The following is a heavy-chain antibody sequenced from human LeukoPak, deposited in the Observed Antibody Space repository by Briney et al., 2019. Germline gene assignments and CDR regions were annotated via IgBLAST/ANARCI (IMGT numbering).Heavy chain of an antibody. CDR2: IRSKAYGGTT. V-gene: IGHV3-49*03. CDR3: TRDRRGYSSGERNWFDP. Sequence: PGGSLRLSCTASGFTFGDYAMSWFRQAPGKGLEWVGFIRSKAYGGTTEYAASVKGRFTISRDDSKSIAYLQMNSLKTEDTAVYYCTRDRRGYSSGERNWFDPWGQGTLVTVSS. CDR1: GFTFGDYA. D-gene: IGHD6-19*01. J-gene: IGHJ5*02.